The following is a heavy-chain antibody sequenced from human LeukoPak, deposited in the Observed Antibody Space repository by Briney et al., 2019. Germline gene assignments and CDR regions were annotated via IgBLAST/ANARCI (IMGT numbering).Heavy chain of an antibody. V-gene: IGHV3-30*03. CDR2: ISYDGSNK. J-gene: IGHJ4*02. CDR1: GFSFSSYG. D-gene: IGHD3-3*01. CDR3: ARDPLIFGVVTPQYYFDY. Sequence: GRSLRLSCAASGFSFSSYGMHWVRQAPGKGLEWVAVISYDGSNKYYADSVKGRFTISRDNSKNTLYLQMNSLRAEDTAVYYCARDPLIFGVVTPQYYFDYWGQGTLVTVSS.